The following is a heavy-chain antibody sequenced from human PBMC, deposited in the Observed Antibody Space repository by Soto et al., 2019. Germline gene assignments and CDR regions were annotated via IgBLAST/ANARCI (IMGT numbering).Heavy chain of an antibody. J-gene: IGHJ6*02. Sequence: LILSCAASGFTFSSYGMHWVRQAPGKGLEWVAVISYDGSNKYYADSVKGRFTISRDNSKNTLYLQMNSLRAEDTAVYYCAKDVEALARVGGMDVWGQGTTVTSP. CDR3: AKDVEALARVGGMDV. CDR2: ISYDGSNK. D-gene: IGHD6-6*01. CDR1: GFTFSSYG. V-gene: IGHV3-30*18.